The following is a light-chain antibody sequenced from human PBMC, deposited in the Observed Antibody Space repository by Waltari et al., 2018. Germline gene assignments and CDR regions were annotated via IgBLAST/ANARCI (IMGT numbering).Light chain of an antibody. V-gene: IGLV8-61*01. CDR1: SGSLSSTSS. Sequence: QTVVTQEPSLSVSPGGTVTLTCALSSGSLSSTSSLSWYQQTPGQPPRTLMYTTDIRAAGVPERFSGSSLWKKAGLSITGAQADDESDYYGLVYMGSGMWVFGGGTKLTVL. CDR3: LVYMGSGMWV. CDR2: TTD. J-gene: IGLJ3*02.